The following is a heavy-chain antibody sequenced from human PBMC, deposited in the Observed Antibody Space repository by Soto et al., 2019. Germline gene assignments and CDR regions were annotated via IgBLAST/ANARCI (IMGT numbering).Heavy chain of an antibody. Sequence: GGSLRLSCAASGFTVSSNYMSWVRQAPGKGLEWVSVIYSGGSTYYADSVKGRFTISRDNSKNTLYLQMNSLRAEDTAVYYCASGRYSYGYAYYYYMDFWGKGTTVTVSS. J-gene: IGHJ6*03. V-gene: IGHV3-66*01. CDR2: IYSGGST. CDR3: ASGRYSYGYAYYYYMDF. D-gene: IGHD5-18*01. CDR1: GFTVSSNY.